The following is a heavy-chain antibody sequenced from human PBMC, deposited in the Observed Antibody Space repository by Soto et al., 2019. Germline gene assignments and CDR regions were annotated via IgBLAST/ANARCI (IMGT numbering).Heavy chain of an antibody. CDR2: ISSNGGST. CDR1: GFTFSSYA. Sequence: GGSLRLSXSASGFTFSSYAMHWVRQAPGKGLEYVSAISSNGGSTYYADSVKGRFTISRDNSKNTLYLQMSSLRAEDTAVYYCVKDRCSSTSCPSGFDYWGQGTLVTVSS. J-gene: IGHJ4*02. D-gene: IGHD2-2*01. CDR3: VKDRCSSTSCPSGFDY. V-gene: IGHV3-64D*06.